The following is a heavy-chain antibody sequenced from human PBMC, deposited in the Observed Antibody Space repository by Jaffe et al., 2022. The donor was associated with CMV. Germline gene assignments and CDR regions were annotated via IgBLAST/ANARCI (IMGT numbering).Heavy chain of an antibody. CDR2: INPSGGST. Sequence: QVQLVQSGAEVKKPGASVKVSCKASGYTFTSYYMHWVRQAPGQGLEWMGIINPSGGSTSYAQKFQGRVTMTRDTSTSTVYMELSSLRSEDTAVYYCARNPSAAGYYYYYYMDVWGKGTTVTVSS. J-gene: IGHJ6*03. CDR3: ARNPSAAGYYYYYYMDV. CDR1: GYTFTSYY. V-gene: IGHV1-46*01. D-gene: IGHD6-13*01.